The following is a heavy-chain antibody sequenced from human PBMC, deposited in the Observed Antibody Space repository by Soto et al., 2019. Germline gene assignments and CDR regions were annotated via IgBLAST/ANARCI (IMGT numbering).Heavy chain of an antibody. D-gene: IGHD2-2*01. V-gene: IGHV3-23*01. CDR1: GFTFSTYA. CDR2: ISGNGGDYT. CDR3: VPLCRYCSTTTPS. J-gene: IGHJ4*02. Sequence: LRLSCAASGFTFSTYAMSWVRQAPRKGLEWVSAISGNGGDYTYYADSVKGRFTISRDNSKNTLYLQMNSLRAEDTAVYYCVPLCRYCSTTTPSWGQGTLVTVSS.